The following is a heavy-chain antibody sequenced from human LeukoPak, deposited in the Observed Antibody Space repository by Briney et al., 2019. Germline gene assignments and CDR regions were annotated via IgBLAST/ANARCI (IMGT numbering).Heavy chain of an antibody. D-gene: IGHD6-6*01. CDR1: GFTFSDSY. V-gene: IGHV3-11*01. CDR3: ARALSGSSSGYYYSGMDV. J-gene: IGHJ6*02. Sequence: GGSLRLSRAASGFTFSDSYMSWIRQAPGKRLEWISHLSRGGSTIYYAESVKGRFTISRDNAKNSLYLQMDSLRVEDTAMYYCARALSGSSSGYYYSGMDVWGQGTTVTVSS. CDR2: LSRGGSTI.